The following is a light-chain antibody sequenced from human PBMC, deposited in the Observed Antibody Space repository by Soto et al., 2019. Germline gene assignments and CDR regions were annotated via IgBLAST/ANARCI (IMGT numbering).Light chain of an antibody. J-gene: IGLJ3*02. CDR1: SSDVGGYNY. CDR2: EVT. CDR3: SSYTSSSTWV. Sequence: QSALTQPASVSGSPGQSITISCTGTSSDVGGYNYVSWYQQHPGKAPKLIIYEVTNHPSGVSNRFSGSKSGNTASLTISGLQAEDEADYYCSSYTSSSTWVFGGGTKPPS. V-gene: IGLV2-14*01.